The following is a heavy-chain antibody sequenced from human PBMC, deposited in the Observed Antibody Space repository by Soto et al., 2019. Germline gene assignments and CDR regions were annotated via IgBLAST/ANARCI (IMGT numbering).Heavy chain of an antibody. CDR1: GFSLSTSGAG. CDR2: IYWNGDV. Sequence: SGPTLVNPTQTVTLTCTFSGFSLSTSGAGVGWIRQPRGKALEWLARIYWNGDVRYSSSLXHRISITKETSRNQVVLRMTNMDPLDTATYYCAPSAGSCFPNCSDFQQSGQGTLVT. D-gene: IGHD2-15*01. CDR3: APSAGSCFPNCSDFQQ. V-gene: IGHV2-5*01. J-gene: IGHJ1*01.